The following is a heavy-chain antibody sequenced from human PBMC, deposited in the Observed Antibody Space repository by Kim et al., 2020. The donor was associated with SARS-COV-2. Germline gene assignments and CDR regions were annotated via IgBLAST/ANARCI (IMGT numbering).Heavy chain of an antibody. Sequence: NAATLNGRFTISRDDSKHTADLQMNSLKTEDTAVYYCARPWGSSRYAMDVWGQGSTVTVSS. J-gene: IGHJ6*02. CDR3: ARPWGSSRYAMDV. D-gene: IGHD7-27*01. V-gene: IGHV3-73*01.